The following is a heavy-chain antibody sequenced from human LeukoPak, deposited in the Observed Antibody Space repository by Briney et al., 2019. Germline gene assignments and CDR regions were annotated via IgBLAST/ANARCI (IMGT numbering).Heavy chain of an antibody. CDR3: ARSTVASQFFYYYGMDV. CDR2: ISYDGSNK. J-gene: IGHJ6*02. CDR1: GLTFSSYA. D-gene: IGHD4-23*01. V-gene: IGHV3-30-3*01. Sequence: GRSLRLSCAASGLTFSSYAMHWVRQAPGKGLEWVAVISYDGSNKYYADSVKGRFTISRDNSKNTLYLQMNSLRAEDTAVYYCARSTVASQFFYYYGMDVWGQGTTVTDSS.